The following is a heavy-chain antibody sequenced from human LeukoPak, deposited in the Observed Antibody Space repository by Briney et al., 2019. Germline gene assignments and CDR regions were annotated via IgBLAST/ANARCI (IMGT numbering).Heavy chain of an antibody. D-gene: IGHD1-26*01. Sequence: GGSLRLSCAASGFTFSNYGMHWVRQAPGKGLEWVAVISYDGSNKYYADSVKGRFTISRDNSKNTLYLQMNSLRAEDTAVYYCAKESWELLGLNDYWGQGTLVTVSS. CDR2: ISYDGSNK. J-gene: IGHJ4*02. V-gene: IGHV3-30*18. CDR1: GFTFSNYG. CDR3: AKESWELLGLNDY.